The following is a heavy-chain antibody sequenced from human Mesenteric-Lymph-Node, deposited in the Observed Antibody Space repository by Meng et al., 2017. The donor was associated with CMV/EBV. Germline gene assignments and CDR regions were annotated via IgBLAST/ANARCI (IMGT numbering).Heavy chain of an antibody. Sequence: GESLKISCAASGFVFSDFYMSWIRQAPGKGLEWISYISISDSSIYYADSVKGRFTISRDNVKNSLYLEMNSLRAEDTAIYYCVRVRGDSGWYFFDHWGHGTLVTVSS. CDR2: ISISDSSI. V-gene: IGHV3-11*01. CDR1: GFVFSDFY. D-gene: IGHD6-19*01. CDR3: VRVRGDSGWYFFDH. J-gene: IGHJ4*01.